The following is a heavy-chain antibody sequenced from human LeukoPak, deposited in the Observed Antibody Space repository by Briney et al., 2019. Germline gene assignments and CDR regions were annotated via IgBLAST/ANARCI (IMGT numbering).Heavy chain of an antibody. V-gene: IGHV1-2*06. Sequence: ASVKVSCEASGYTFTGYYMHWVRRAPGQGLEWMGRINPNSGGTNYAQKFQGRVTMTRDTSISTAYMELSRLRSDDTAVYYCAREVVATIFSGTKPYYFDYWGQGTLVTVSS. CDR3: AREVVATIFSGTKPYYFDY. D-gene: IGHD5-12*01. J-gene: IGHJ4*02. CDR2: INPNSGGT. CDR1: GYTFTGYY.